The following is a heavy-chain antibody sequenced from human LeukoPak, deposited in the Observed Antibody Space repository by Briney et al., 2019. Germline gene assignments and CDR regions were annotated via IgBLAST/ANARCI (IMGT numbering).Heavy chain of an antibody. CDR3: ARVVAVAGTDY. CDR1: GFTFRNYS. CDR2: ISSSSNYI. J-gene: IGHJ4*02. Sequence: SGGSLRLSCAVSGFTFRNYSMNWVRQAPGKGLEWVSLISSSSNYIYNADSVKGRFTISRDNAKNSLYLQMSSLRVEDTAVYYCARVVAVAGTDYWGQGTLVTVSS. V-gene: IGHV3-21*01. D-gene: IGHD6-19*01.